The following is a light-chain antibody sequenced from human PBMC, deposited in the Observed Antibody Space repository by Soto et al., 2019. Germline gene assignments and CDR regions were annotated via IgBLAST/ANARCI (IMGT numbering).Light chain of an antibody. CDR3: QQYGSSSRT. CDR2: GAS. CDR1: KSFSRSY. Sequence: IGLTTSPSTLSLYPAERVPLSCRSSKSFSRSYLAWYQQKPGQAPRLLIYGASSRATGIPDRFSGSGSGTDFTLTISRLEPEDFGVYYCQQYGSSSRTFAQGSKVDIK. V-gene: IGKV3-20*01. J-gene: IGKJ1*01.